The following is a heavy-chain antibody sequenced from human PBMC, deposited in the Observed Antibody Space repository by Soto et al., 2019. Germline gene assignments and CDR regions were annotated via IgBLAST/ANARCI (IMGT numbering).Heavy chain of an antibody. CDR1: GFTLSNSA. D-gene: IGHD1-26*01. CDR2: ITPSGAST. Sequence: EVQLLESGGGLVQPGGSLRLSCAVSGFTLSNSAMTWVRQAPGKGLEWVSTITPSGASTYYADSVKGRFTVSRDTSKNTLYLQMNSLRGEDTAVYYCVSQDGHNSGHLRRSEYWGQGTLVTVSS. V-gene: IGHV3-23*01. J-gene: IGHJ4*02. CDR3: VSQDGHNSGHLRRSEY.